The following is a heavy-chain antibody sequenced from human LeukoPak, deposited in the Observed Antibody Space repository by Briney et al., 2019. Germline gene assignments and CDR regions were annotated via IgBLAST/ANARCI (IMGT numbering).Heavy chain of an antibody. D-gene: IGHD3-10*01. CDR3: ANHGSGPYYYYYDMDV. CDR1: GFTFSSYW. Sequence: PGGSLRLSCAASGFTFSSYWMSWVRQAPGKGLEWVANIKQDGSEKYYVDSLKGRFTISRDNAKNSLYLQMNSLRAEDRAVYYCANHGSGPYYYYYDMDVWGKGTTVTVSS. CDR2: IKQDGSEK. V-gene: IGHV3-7*03. J-gene: IGHJ6*04.